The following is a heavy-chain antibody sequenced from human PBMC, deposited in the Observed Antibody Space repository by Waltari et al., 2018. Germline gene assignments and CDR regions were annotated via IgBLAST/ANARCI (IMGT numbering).Heavy chain of an antibody. J-gene: IGHJ3*02. CDR2: INPNSGGT. Sequence: QVQLVQSGAEVKKPGASVKVSCKASGYTFTGYYMHWVRQAPGQGLEWMGWINPNSGGTKYAQKFQGRVTMTRDTSISTAYMELSRLRSDDTAVYYCARDLGSRLLLYDAFDIWCQGTMVTVSS. CDR3: ARDLGSRLLLYDAFDI. CDR1: GYTFTGYY. V-gene: IGHV1-2*02. D-gene: IGHD3-3*01.